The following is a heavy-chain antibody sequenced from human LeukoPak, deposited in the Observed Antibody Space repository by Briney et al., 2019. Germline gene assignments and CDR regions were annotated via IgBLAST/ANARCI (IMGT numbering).Heavy chain of an antibody. D-gene: IGHD4-17*01. V-gene: IGHV1-18*01. CDR3: GRDPTDYGDYNGGLDY. J-gene: IGHJ4*02. CDR2: ISAYNGNT. Sequence: ASVKVSCKASGYTFTSYGISWVRQAPGQGLEWMGWISAYNGNTNYAQKLQGRVTMTTDTSTSTAYMELRSLRSDDTAVYYCGRDPTDYGDYNGGLDYWGQGTLVTVSS. CDR1: GYTFTSYG.